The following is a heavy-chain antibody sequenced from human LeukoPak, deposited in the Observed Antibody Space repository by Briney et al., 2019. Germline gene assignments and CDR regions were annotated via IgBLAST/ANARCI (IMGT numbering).Heavy chain of an antibody. J-gene: IGHJ4*02. V-gene: IGHV4-59*12. Sequence: PSETLSLTCTVSGGSISSYYWSWIRQPPGKGLEWIGYIYYSGSTNYNPSLKSRVTISVDTSKNQFSLKLSSVTAADTAVYYCAGYCTNGVCPLDDYWGQGTLVTVSS. D-gene: IGHD2-8*01. CDR1: GGSISSYY. CDR3: AGYCTNGVCPLDDY. CDR2: IYYSGST.